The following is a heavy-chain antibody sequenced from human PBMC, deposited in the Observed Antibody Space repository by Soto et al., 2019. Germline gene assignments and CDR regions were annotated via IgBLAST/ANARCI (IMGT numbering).Heavy chain of an antibody. CDR1: GFTFSSYS. CDR3: ARDIGSGWYYFDY. J-gene: IGHJ4*02. Sequence: GGSLRLSCAASGFTFSSYSMNWVRQAPGKGLEWVSYITPSSDTIYYADSVKGRFTISRDNGKNSLYLQMNSLRDEDTAVYYCARDIGSGWYYFDYWGQEKMVTVSS. D-gene: IGHD6-19*01. V-gene: IGHV3-48*02. CDR2: ITPSSDTI.